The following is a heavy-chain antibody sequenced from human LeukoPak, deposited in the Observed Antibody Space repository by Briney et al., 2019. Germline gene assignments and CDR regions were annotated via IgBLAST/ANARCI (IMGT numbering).Heavy chain of an antibody. CDR2: INHNGNVN. J-gene: IGHJ4*02. CDR1: GFTFSSYW. Sequence: GGSLRLSCAASGFTFSSYWMNWARQAPGKGLEWVASINHNGNVNYYVDSVKGRFTISRDNAKSSLYLQMNSLRAEDTAVYYCARDDSSSSSWDYWGQGTLVTVSS. D-gene: IGHD6-6*01. CDR3: ARDDSSSSSWDY. V-gene: IGHV3-7*03.